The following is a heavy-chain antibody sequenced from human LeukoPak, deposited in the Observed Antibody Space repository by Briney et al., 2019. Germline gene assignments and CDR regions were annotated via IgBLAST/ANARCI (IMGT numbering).Heavy chain of an antibody. J-gene: IGHJ4*02. CDR2: ISGSGGST. CDR3: AKEPIAAPPYYFDY. D-gene: IGHD6-13*01. CDR1: RFTFSSHA. Sequence: PGGSLRLSCAASRFTFSSHAICWGRQAPGQGLEWVSGISGSGGSTYYADSVKGRFTISRDHSKNTLYVQMNSLRAEDTAVYYCAKEPIAAPPYYFDYWGQGTLVTVSS. V-gene: IGHV3-23*01.